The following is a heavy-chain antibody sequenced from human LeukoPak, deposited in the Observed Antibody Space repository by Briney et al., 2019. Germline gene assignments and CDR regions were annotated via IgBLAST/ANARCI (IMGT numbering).Heavy chain of an antibody. D-gene: IGHD2-21*02. J-gene: IGHJ4*02. V-gene: IGHV1-69*13. CDR2: IIPIFGTA. Sequence: ASVKVSCKASGYTFTSYYMHWVRQAPGQGLEWMGGIIPIFGTANYAQKFQGRVTITADESTSTAYMELSSLRSEDTAVYYCARGDLVVTAGYYFDYWGQGTLVTVSS. CDR3: ARGDLVVTAGYYFDY. CDR1: GYTFTSYY.